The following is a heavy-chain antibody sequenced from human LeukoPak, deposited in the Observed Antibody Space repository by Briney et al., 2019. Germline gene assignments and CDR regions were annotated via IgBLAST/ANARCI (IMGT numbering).Heavy chain of an antibody. CDR3: ARAPDDYDFWSGPFDY. J-gene: IGHJ4*02. V-gene: IGHV1-18*04. D-gene: IGHD3-3*01. CDR1: GYSFTSYA. Sequence: GASVKVSCKASGYSFTSYAINWVRQAPGQGLEWMGWISAYNGNTQYSQKVQGRVTMTTDTSTSTAYMELRSLRSDDTAVYYCARAPDDYDFWSGPFDYWGRGTLVTVSS. CDR2: ISAYNGNT.